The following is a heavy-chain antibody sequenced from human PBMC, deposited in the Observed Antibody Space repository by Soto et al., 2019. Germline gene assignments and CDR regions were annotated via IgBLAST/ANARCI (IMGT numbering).Heavy chain of an antibody. V-gene: IGHV3-30*18. CDR2: IPYDGSNK. Sequence: GGSLRVSCAASGFTFSSYGMHWVRQAPGKGLEWVAVIPYDGSNKYYADSVKGRFTISRDNSKNTLYLQMNSLRAEDTAVYYCAKDTRGLRYFCWLCLIDHDSCYSFDICRQG. CDR1: GFTFSSYG. D-gene: IGHD3-9*01. CDR3: AKDTRGLRYFCWLCLIDHDSCYSFDI. J-gene: IGHJ3*02.